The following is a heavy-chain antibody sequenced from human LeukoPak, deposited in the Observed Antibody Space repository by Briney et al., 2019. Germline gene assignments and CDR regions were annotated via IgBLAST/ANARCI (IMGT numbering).Heavy chain of an antibody. V-gene: IGHV4-30-2*01. J-gene: IGHJ6*02. CDR2: IYHSGST. CDR1: GGSISSGGYS. D-gene: IGHD5-12*01. CDR3: ARDIVATSYYYGMDV. Sequence: PSETLSLTCAVSGGSISSGGYSWSWIRQPPGKGLEWIGYIYHSGSTYYNPSLKSRVTISVDTSKNQFSLKLSSVTAADTAVYYCARDIVATSYYYGMDVWGQGTTVTVSS.